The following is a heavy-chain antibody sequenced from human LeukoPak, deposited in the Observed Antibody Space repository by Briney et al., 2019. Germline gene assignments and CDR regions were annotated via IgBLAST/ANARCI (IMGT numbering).Heavy chain of an antibody. Sequence: SETLSLTCTVSGGSISSYYWSWIRQPPGKGLEWIGYIYYSGSTNYNPSLKSRATISVDTSKNQFSLKLSSVTAADTAVYYCARDTLSGWADYYYYGMDVWGQGTTVTVSS. J-gene: IGHJ6*02. CDR3: ARDTLSGWADYYYYGMDV. D-gene: IGHD6-19*01. CDR1: GGSISSYY. CDR2: IYYSGST. V-gene: IGHV4-59*01.